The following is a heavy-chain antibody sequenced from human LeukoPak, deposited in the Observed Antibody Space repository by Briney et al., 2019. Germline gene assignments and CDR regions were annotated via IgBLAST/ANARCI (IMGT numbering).Heavy chain of an antibody. J-gene: IGHJ4*02. CDR2: IYYSGST. V-gene: IGHV4-38-2*01. Sequence: SETLSLTCAVSGYSISSGYYWGWIRQPPGKGLEWIGYIYYSGSTNYNPSLKSRVTISVDTSKNQFSLKLSSVTAADTAVYYCARAPDYGGYVRYYFDYWGQGTLVTVSS. CDR1: GYSISSGYY. D-gene: IGHD4-17*01. CDR3: ARAPDYGGYVRYYFDY.